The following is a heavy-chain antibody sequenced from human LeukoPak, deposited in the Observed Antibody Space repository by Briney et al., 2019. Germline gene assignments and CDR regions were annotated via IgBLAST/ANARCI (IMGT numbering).Heavy chain of an antibody. V-gene: IGHV4-34*01. Sequence: SETLSLTCAVYGGSFSGYFWTWIRQPPGRRLEWIGKINHSGSTNYNPSLKSRVTISVDTSKNQFSLKLSSVTAADTAVYYCARALDYYGPGAHFDYWGQGTLVTVSS. D-gene: IGHD3-10*01. CDR3: ARALDYYGPGAHFDY. J-gene: IGHJ4*02. CDR2: INHSGST. CDR1: GGSFSGYF.